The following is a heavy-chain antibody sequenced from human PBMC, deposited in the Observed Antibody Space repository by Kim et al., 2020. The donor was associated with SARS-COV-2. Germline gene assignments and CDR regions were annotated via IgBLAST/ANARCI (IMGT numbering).Heavy chain of an antibody. V-gene: IGHV3-9*01. Sequence: GGSLRLSCVASGFTFGAYAMHWVRKAPGKGLEWVAGIWKSDNIYYADSVKGRFTISRDNAKNSLVLEMTGLRPEDTALYYCTRDLSGLDCTSTTWY. J-gene: IGHJ2*01. CDR3: TRDLSGLDCTSTTWY. D-gene: IGHD2-8*01. CDR2: IWKSDNI. CDR1: GFTFGAYA.